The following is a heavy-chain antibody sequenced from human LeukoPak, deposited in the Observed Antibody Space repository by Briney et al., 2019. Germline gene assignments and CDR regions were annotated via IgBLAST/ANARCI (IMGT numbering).Heavy chain of an antibody. V-gene: IGHV4-59*01. CDR1: GASISGSY. D-gene: IGHD2-15*01. CDR2: IYYSGTT. Sequence: PSETLSLTCTVSGASISGSYWTWIRQPPGKGLEWIGYIYYSGTTNYNPSLKSRVTISVDTSKNQFSLKLSPVTAADTAVYYCARVLGYCSAGSCYPSFDYWGQGTLVTVSS. CDR3: ARVLGYCSAGSCYPSFDY. J-gene: IGHJ4*02.